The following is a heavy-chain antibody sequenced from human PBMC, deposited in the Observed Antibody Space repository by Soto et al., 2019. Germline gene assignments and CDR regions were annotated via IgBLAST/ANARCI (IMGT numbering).Heavy chain of an antibody. J-gene: IGHJ4*02. V-gene: IGHV1-8*01. D-gene: IGHD1-1*01. CDR3: ARVDWNDETFDY. CDR1: GYTFTSYD. CDR2: MNPNSGNT. Sequence: GASVKVSCKASGYTFTSYDINWVRQATGQGLEWMGWMNPNSGNTGYAQKFQGRVTMTRNTSISTAYMELSSLRSEDTAVYDCARVDWNDETFDYWGQGTLVTVSS.